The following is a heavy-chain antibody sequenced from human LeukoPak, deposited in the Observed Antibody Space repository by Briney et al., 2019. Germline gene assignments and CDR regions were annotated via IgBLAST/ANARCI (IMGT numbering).Heavy chain of an antibody. CDR2: ISSSSSYI. Sequence: PGGSLRLSCAASGFTFSSYSMNWVRQAPGKGLEWVSSISSSSSYIYYADSVKGRFTISRDNSKNTLYLQMNSLRVEDTAVYYCARGGAARPDFWGQGTLVTVSS. D-gene: IGHD6-6*01. CDR1: GFTFSSYS. CDR3: ARGGAARPDF. J-gene: IGHJ4*02. V-gene: IGHV3-21*01.